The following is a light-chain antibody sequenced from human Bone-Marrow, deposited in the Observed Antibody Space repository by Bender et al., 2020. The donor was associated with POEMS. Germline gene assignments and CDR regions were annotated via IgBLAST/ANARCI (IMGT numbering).Light chain of an antibody. Sequence: QSALTQAASVSGSPGQSITISCTETSSDVGTYNLVSWYQQHPGKAPKLVIYEGSKRPSGISNRFSGSKSGNTASLTISGLQPEDESTYYCASYTSSSTPVFGGGTTVTVL. CDR1: SSDVGTYNL. CDR2: EGS. J-gene: IGLJ2*01. CDR3: ASYTSSSTPV. V-gene: IGLV2-14*02.